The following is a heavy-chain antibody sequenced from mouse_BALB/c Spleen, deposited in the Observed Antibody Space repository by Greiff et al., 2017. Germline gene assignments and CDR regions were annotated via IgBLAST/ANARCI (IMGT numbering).Heavy chain of an antibody. V-gene: IGHV1-7*01. CDR2: INPSTGYT. CDR3: ARSTYAMDY. Sequence: VHLVESGAELAKPGASVKMSCKASGYTFTSYWMHWVKQRPGQGLEWIGYINPSTGYTEYNQKFKDKATLTADKSSSTAYMQLSSLTSEDSAVYYCARSTYAMDYWGQGTSVTVSS. J-gene: IGHJ4*01. D-gene: IGHD2-1*01. CDR1: GYTFTSYW.